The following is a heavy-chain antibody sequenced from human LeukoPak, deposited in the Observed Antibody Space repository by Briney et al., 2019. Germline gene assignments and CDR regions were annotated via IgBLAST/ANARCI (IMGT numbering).Heavy chain of an antibody. Sequence: GGSLRLSCAASGFTFSDHFMDWVRQAPGKGLEWVGRIRNKARSYTTEYAASVKGKFTISRDDSKNSLWLQMNSLKTEDTAVYYCSRGYGTGTPDACDIWGQGTKVTVSS. CDR2: IRNKARSYTT. D-gene: IGHD1-1*01. J-gene: IGHJ3*02. CDR1: GFTFSDHF. V-gene: IGHV3-72*01. CDR3: SRGYGTGTPDACDI.